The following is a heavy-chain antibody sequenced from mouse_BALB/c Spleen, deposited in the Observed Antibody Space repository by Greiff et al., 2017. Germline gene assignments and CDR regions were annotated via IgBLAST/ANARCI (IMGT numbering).Heavy chain of an antibody. CDR3: ARGGDYGYYAMDY. Sequence: EVKLMESGGGLVKPGGSLKLSCAASGFTFSSYAMSWVRQTPEKRLEWVASISSGGSTYYPDSVKGRFTISRDNARNILYLQMSSLRSEDTAMYYCARGGDYGYYAMDYWGQGTSVTVSS. D-gene: IGHD1-1*02. J-gene: IGHJ4*01. V-gene: IGHV5-6-5*01. CDR1: GFTFSSYA. CDR2: ISSGGST.